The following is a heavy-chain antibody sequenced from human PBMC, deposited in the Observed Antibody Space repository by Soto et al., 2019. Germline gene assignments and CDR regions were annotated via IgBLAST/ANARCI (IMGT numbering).Heavy chain of an antibody. CDR1: GFSLSNARMG. Sequence: QVTLKESGPVLVKPTETLTLTCTVSGFSLSNARMGVSWIRQPPGKALEWLAHIFSNDEKSYSTSLKSRLTISTTTSKSQVILTMTNMDPVETATYYCARPRRLGDFGAFDIWGQGTMVTVSS. J-gene: IGHJ3*02. CDR3: ARPRRLGDFGAFDI. V-gene: IGHV2-26*01. D-gene: IGHD3-10*01. CDR2: IFSNDEK.